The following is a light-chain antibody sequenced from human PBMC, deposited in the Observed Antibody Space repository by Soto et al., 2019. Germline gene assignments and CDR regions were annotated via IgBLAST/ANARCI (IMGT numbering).Light chain of an antibody. CDR2: GAS. CDR3: QQYKNWPRT. Sequence: EIVLTQSPATLSVSPGERVTLSFRASESVDINLAWYQQKPGQAPRLLIYGASTRATDMPGTFSGRGSGTEFTLTISSLQSEDFAVYYCQQYKNWPRTFGQGTKVDIK. V-gene: IGKV3-15*01. J-gene: IGKJ1*01. CDR1: ESVDIN.